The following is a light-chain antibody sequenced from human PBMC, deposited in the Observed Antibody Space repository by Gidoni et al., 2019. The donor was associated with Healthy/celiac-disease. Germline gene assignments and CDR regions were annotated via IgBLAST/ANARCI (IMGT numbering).Light chain of an antibody. Sequence: IQMTRSTSTLSASVGDRVTITCRSSQSISSWLAWYQQKPGKAPKLLIYKASSLEIGVPSRFSGSGSGTEFTLTISSLQPDDFATYYCQQDNSYPLTFGGGTKVEIK. CDR3: QQDNSYPLT. CDR2: KAS. V-gene: IGKV1-5*03. J-gene: IGKJ4*01. CDR1: QSISSW.